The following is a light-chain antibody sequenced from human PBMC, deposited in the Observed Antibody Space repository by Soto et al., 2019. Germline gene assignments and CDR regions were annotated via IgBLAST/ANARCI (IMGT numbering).Light chain of an antibody. CDR1: QNINNF. Sequence: VLTQSPATLSLSPGDRATLSCRAGQNINNFIAWYQHKPGQAPRLLIYDASNRATGIPGRFSGSGSGTDFTLNITSLESEDFAVYYCQHRGRFGQGTKVDIK. J-gene: IGKJ1*01. V-gene: IGKV3-11*01. CDR2: DAS. CDR3: QHRGR.